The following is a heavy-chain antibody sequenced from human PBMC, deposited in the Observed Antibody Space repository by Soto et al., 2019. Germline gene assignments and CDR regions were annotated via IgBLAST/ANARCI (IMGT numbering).Heavy chain of an antibody. Sequence: QVQLVESGGGVVQPGRSLRLSCAASGFTFSSYGMHWVRQAPGKGLEWVAVISYDGSNKNYADSVKGRFTIARDNSQNTLYLQMNSLRAEDTAVYYCAKDHLSYSSRGGVDYWGQGTLVIVSS. V-gene: IGHV3-30*18. CDR3: AKDHLSYSSRGGVDY. J-gene: IGHJ4*02. CDR1: GFTFSSYG. CDR2: ISYDGSNK. D-gene: IGHD6-13*01.